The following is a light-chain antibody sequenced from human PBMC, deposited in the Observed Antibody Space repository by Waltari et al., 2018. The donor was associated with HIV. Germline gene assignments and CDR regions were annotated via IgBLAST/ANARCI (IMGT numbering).Light chain of an antibody. Sequence: SHELTQPPSVSVSPGQTARITCSGDVVAKKTVRWFQQKPGQAPVLVVYKDSQRASGIPERFSGSSSGTTATLIISGAQVEDEADYYCYSSADIPYVFGIGTKVTVL. CDR1: VVAKKT. V-gene: IGLV3-27*01. CDR3: YSSADIPYV. CDR2: KDS. J-gene: IGLJ1*01.